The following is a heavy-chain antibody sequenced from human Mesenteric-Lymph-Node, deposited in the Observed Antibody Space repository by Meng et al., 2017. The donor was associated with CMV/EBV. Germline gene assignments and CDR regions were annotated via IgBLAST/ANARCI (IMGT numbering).Heavy chain of an antibody. CDR2: ISSSGSGSTM. CDR1: GFTFSSFE. Sequence: GESLKISCAASGFTFSSFEMIWVRQAPGKGLEWVSYISSSGSGSTMYYADSVKGRFTTSRDNAKNSLYLQMNSLSAEDTALYYCARVWGSSTSYFDYWGQGTLVTVSS. V-gene: IGHV3-48*03. D-gene: IGHD2-2*01. CDR3: ARVWGSSTSYFDY. J-gene: IGHJ4*02.